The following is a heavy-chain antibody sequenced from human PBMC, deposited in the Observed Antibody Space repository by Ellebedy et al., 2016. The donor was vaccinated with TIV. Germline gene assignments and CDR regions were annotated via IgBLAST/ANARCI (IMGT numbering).Heavy chain of an antibody. CDR3: ARDFDELPYYYYYGMDV. CDR1: GFTFSSYS. D-gene: IGHD1-26*01. V-gene: IGHV3-21*01. J-gene: IGHJ6*02. CDR2: ISSSSSYI. Sequence: GESLKISCAASGFTFSSYSMNWVRQAPGKGLEWVSSISSSSSYIYYADSVKGRFTISRDNAKNSLYLQMNSLRAEDTAVYYCARDFDELPYYYYYGMDVWGQGTTVTVSS.